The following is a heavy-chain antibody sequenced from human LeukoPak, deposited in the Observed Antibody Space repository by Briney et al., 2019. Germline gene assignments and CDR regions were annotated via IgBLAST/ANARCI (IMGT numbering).Heavy chain of an antibody. CDR2: IYSDNT. CDR1: GFTVSSNS. Sequence: GGSLRLSCTVSGFTVSSNSMSWVRQAPGKGLEWVSFIYSDNTHYSDSVKGRFTISRDNSKNTLYLQMNSLRAEDTAVYYCARRAGAYSHPCDYWGQGTLVTVSS. CDR3: ARRAGAYSHPCDY. J-gene: IGHJ4*02. D-gene: IGHD4/OR15-4a*01. V-gene: IGHV3-53*01.